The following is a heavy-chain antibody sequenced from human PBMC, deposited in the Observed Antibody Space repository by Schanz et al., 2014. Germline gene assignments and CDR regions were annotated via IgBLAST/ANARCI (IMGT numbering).Heavy chain of an antibody. V-gene: IGHV1-8*01. CDR1: GYTFTSYG. J-gene: IGHJ4*02. D-gene: IGHD3-10*01. CDR2: IHTGSGNT. CDR3: TKGRTFGR. Sequence: QGQLVQSGAEVKKPGASVKVSCKASGYTFTSYGITWVRQAPGQGLEWVGWIHTGSGNTKYSQKFEGRVTLTRDTSITTAYLELSSLRSGDTAVYYCTKGRTFGRWGQGTLVTVSS.